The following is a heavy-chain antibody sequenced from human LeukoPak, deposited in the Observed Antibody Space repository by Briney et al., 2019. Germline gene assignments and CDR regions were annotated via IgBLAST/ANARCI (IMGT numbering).Heavy chain of an antibody. CDR1: GGSISSGGYS. V-gene: IGHV4-30-2*01. J-gene: IGHJ1*01. CDR2: IYHSGST. D-gene: IGHD6-13*01. CDR3: ARGICSSWCCRSSRYFQH. Sequence: SQTLSLTCAVSGGSISSGGYSWSWIRQPPGKGLEWIGYIYHSGSTNYNPSLKSRVTISVDTSKNQFSLKLSSATAADTAVYYCARGICSSWCCRSSRYFQHWGQGTLVTVSS.